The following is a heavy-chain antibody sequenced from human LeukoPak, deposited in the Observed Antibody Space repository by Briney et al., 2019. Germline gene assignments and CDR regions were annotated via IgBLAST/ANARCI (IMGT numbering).Heavy chain of an antibody. Sequence: KPSETLSLTCSVSGGSVSSYYWNWIRQPPGKGLEWIGYIYYSGSTNYNPPLRSRVTISVDTSKNQFSLKLSSVTAADTAVYYCATDSSGYYPHDTFDIWGQGTMVTVSS. CDR2: IYYSGST. D-gene: IGHD3-22*01. CDR3: ATDSSGYYPHDTFDI. J-gene: IGHJ3*02. V-gene: IGHV4-59*08. CDR1: GGSVSSYY.